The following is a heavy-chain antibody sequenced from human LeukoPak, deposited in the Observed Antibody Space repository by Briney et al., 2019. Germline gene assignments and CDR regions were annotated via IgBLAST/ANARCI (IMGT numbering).Heavy chain of an antibody. CDR2: INPNSGGT. D-gene: IGHD4-17*01. Sequence: ASVKVSCKASGYTFTGYYMHWVRQAPGQGLEWMGWINPNSGGTNYAQKFQGRVTMTRDTSISTAYMELSRLRSDDTAVYCCARDLYGDYGYYYYGLDVWGQGTTVTVSS. CDR1: GYTFTGYY. J-gene: IGHJ6*02. V-gene: IGHV1-2*02. CDR3: ARDLYGDYGYYYYGLDV.